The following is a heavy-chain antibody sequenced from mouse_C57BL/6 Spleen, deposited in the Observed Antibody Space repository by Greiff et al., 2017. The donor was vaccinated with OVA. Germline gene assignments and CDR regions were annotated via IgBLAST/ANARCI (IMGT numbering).Heavy chain of an antibody. V-gene: IGHV3-6*01. Sequence: EVQLVESGPGLVKPSQSLSLTCSVTGYSITSGYYWNWIRQFPGNKLEWMGYISYDGSNNYNPSLKNRISITRDTSKNQFFLKLNSVTTEDTATYYCARDREVYYGNYPYFDDWGQGTTLTVSS. CDR2: ISYDGSN. CDR1: GYSITSGYY. D-gene: IGHD2-1*01. J-gene: IGHJ2*01. CDR3: ARDREVYYGNYPYFDD.